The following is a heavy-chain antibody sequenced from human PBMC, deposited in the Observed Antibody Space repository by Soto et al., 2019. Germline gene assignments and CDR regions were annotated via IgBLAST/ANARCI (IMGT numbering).Heavy chain of an antibody. J-gene: IGHJ6*02. D-gene: IGHD6-6*01. Sequence: QVQLVQSGAEVKKPGASVKVSCKASGYTFTSYAMHWVRQAPGQRLEWMGWINAGNGNTKYSQKFQGRVTITSDTSASTAYMELSSLRSEDTAVYYCARSALVFSLAARLGYGMDVWGQGTTVTVSS. V-gene: IGHV1-3*01. CDR2: INAGNGNT. CDR1: GYTFTSYA. CDR3: ARSALVFSLAARLGYGMDV.